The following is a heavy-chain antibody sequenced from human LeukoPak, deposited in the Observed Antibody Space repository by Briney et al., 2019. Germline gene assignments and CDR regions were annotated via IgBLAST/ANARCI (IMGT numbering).Heavy chain of an antibody. J-gene: IGHJ4*02. CDR3: AKDKPIDY. Sequence: PGGSLRLSCVASGFTFSDYGMLWVRQPPGKGLEWVAVISYDGRNEHYADSVKGRFTISRDNSKNTVFLQMHTLRTEDTAVYFCAKDKPIDYWGQGTLVTVSS. CDR2: ISYDGRNE. V-gene: IGHV3-30*18. CDR1: GFTFSDYG. D-gene: IGHD1-14*01.